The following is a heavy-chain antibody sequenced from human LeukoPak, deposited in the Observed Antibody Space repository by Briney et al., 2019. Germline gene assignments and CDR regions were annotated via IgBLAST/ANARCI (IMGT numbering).Heavy chain of an antibody. J-gene: IGHJ4*02. Sequence: RSLRLSCAASGFTFSSYAMHWVRQAPGKGLEWVAVISYDGSNKYYADSVKGRFTISRDNSKNTLYLQMNSLRAEDTAVYYCAKHSVREHYYDSSGHFDYWGQGTLVTVSS. CDR1: GFTFSSYA. CDR3: AKHSVREHYYDSSGHFDY. CDR2: ISYDGSNK. D-gene: IGHD3-22*01. V-gene: IGHV3-30-3*02.